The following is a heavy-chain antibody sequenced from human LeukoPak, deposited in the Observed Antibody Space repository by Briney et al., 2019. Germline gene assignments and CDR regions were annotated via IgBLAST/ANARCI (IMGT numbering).Heavy chain of an antibody. Sequence: PGGSLRLSCAASGFTFSSYAMSWVRQAPGKGLEWVSAISGSGGSTYYADSVKGRFTISRDNSKNTLYLQMNSLRAEDTAVYYCAKLDYEGGYYYYYMDVWGKGTTVTVSS. J-gene: IGHJ6*03. V-gene: IGHV3-23*01. CDR1: GFTFSSYA. D-gene: IGHD3-16*01. CDR3: AKLDYEGGYYYYYMDV. CDR2: ISGSGGST.